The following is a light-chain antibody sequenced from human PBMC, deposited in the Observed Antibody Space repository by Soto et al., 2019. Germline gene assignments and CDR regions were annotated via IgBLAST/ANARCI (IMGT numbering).Light chain of an antibody. Sequence: EIVMTQSPATLSVSPGQGDTLSCRASQSVYSKLAWYQQKPGQAPRLLIYDASTRATGFPARFSGSGSGTEFTLTISSLQSEDFAVYYCQQYNNWPLTFGGGTKVDIK. V-gene: IGKV3-15*01. J-gene: IGKJ4*01. CDR1: QSVYSK. CDR2: DAS. CDR3: QQYNNWPLT.